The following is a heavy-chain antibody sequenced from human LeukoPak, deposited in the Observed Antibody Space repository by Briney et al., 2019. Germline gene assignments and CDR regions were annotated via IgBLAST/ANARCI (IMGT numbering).Heavy chain of an antibody. CDR3: AKRGYSSSWNFDS. J-gene: IGHJ4*02. CDR2: ISSSSSYI. CDR1: GFTFSSYS. V-gene: IGHV3-21*01. Sequence: PGGSLRLSCAASGFTFSSYSMNWVRQAPGKGLEWVSSISSSSSYIYYADSVKGRFTISRDNAKNSLYLQMNSLRAEDTAVYYCAKRGYSSSWNFDSWGQGTLVTVSS. D-gene: IGHD6-13*01.